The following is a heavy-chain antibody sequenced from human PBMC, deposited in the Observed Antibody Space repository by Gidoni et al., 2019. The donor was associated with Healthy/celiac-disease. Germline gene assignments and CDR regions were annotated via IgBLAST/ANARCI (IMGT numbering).Heavy chain of an antibody. J-gene: IGHJ4*02. CDR3: TRNYYDSSGYYPPFGY. Sequence: EVQLVESGGGLVKPGRSLRLPGPASGFTFGDYAMSWFRQAPGKGLEWVGFIRSKAYGGTTEYAASVKGRFTISRDDSKSIAYLQMNSLKTEDTAVYYCTRNYYDSSGYYPPFGYWGQGTLVTVSS. CDR1: GFTFGDYA. CDR2: IRSKAYGGTT. D-gene: IGHD3-22*01. V-gene: IGHV3-49*05.